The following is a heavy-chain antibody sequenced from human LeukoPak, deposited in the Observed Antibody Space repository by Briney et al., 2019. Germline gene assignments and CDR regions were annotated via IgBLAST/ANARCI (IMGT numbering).Heavy chain of an antibody. V-gene: IGHV1-2*02. D-gene: IGHD1-7*01. CDR1: GYTFTGYY. CDR3: ARDLTGTTGWFDP. Sequence: ASVKVSCKASGYTFTGYYMHWVRQAPGQGLEWMGWINPNSGGTNYAQKFQGRDTMTRDTSISTAYMELSRLRSDDTAVYYCARDLTGTTGWFDPWGQGTLVTVSS. J-gene: IGHJ5*02. CDR2: INPNSGGT.